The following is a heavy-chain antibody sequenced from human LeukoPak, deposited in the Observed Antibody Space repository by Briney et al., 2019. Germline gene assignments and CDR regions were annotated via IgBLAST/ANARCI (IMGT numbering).Heavy chain of an antibody. J-gene: IGHJ4*02. V-gene: IGHV1-18*01. D-gene: IGHD4-17*01. CDR3: ARGGDYVMIDY. Sequence: ASVKVSCEASGYTFSSYGISWVRQAPGQGLEWMGWINPYNGNTNYAQNLQGRVTMTTDASTSTAYMELRSLRSDDTAVYYCARGGDYVMIDYWGQGTVVTVSS. CDR2: INPYNGNT. CDR1: GYTFSSYG.